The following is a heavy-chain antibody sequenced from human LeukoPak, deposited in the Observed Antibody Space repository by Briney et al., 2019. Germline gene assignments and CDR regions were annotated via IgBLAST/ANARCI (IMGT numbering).Heavy chain of an antibody. D-gene: IGHD3-10*01. V-gene: IGHV3-21*01. CDR1: GFTFSSYG. J-gene: IGHJ3*02. Sequence: GGSLRLSCAASGFTFSSYGMHWVRQAPGKGLEWVSSISRSSAYIYYADSVKGRFTISRDNAKNSLYLQMNSLRAEDTAVYYCASFPPYMVRTDAFGIWGQGTMVTVSS. CDR3: ASFPPYMVRTDAFGI. CDR2: ISRSSAYI.